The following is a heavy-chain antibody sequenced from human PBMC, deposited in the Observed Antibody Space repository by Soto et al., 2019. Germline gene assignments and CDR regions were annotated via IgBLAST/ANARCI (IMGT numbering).Heavy chain of an antibody. CDR1: GFTFSSYE. Sequence: PGGSLRLSCAASGFTFSSYEMNWVRQAPGKGLEWVSYISSSGSTIYYADSVKGRFTISRDNAKNSLYLQMNSLRAEDTAVYYCARDQTATPITMIVAVGDWYYGMDVWGQGTTVTVSS. D-gene: IGHD3-22*01. CDR2: ISSSGSTI. V-gene: IGHV3-48*03. CDR3: ARDQTATPITMIVAVGDWYYGMDV. J-gene: IGHJ6*02.